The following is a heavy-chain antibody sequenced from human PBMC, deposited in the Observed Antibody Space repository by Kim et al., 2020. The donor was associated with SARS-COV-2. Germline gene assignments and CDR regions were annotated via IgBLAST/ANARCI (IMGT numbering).Heavy chain of an antibody. CDR1: GFTFSSYG. J-gene: IGHJ4*02. CDR2: IWDDGSNK. V-gene: IGHV3-33*01. Sequence: GGSLRLSCVASGFTFSSYGMHWVRQAPGKGLEWVAAIWDDGSNKYYADSVKGRFTISRDNSKNTLYLQMNSLRAEDTAVYYCARVSVVGVDYWGQGTLVTVSS. D-gene: IGHD3-10*01. CDR3: ARVSVVGVDY.